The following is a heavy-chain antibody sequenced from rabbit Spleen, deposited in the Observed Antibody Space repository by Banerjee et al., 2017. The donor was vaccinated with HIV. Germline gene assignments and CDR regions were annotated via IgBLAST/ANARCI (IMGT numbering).Heavy chain of an antibody. V-gene: IGHV1S40*01. D-gene: IGHD3-1*01. CDR1: GFSFTNNDY. J-gene: IGHJ3*01. CDR3: ARNAGPGDFTRLDL. CDR2: IAGSSSGST. Sequence: QSLEESGGDLVKPGASLTLTCTASGFSFTNNDYMCWVRQAPGKGLEWISCIAGSSSGSTSSATWAKGRFTISKTSSTMVTLQMTSLTAADTAAYFCARNAGPGDFTRLDLWGPGTLVTVS.